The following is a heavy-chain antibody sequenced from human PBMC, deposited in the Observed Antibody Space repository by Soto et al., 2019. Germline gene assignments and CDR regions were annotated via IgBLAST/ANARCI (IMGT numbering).Heavy chain of an antibody. CDR1: GGTFSSYA. CDR3: ARDIVVVPAAILRYGMDV. J-gene: IGHJ6*02. Sequence: ASVKVSCKASGGTFSSYAISWVRQAPGQGLEWMGIINPSGGSTSYAQKFQGRVTMTRDTSTSTVYMELSSLRSEDTAVYYCARDIVVVPAAILRYGMDVWGQGTTVTVSS. CDR2: INPSGGST. V-gene: IGHV1-46*01. D-gene: IGHD2-2*02.